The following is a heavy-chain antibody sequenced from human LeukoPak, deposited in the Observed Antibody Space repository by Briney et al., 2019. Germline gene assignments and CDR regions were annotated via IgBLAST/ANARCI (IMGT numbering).Heavy chain of an antibody. Sequence: GGSLRLSCAASGFTFSSYAMSWVRQAPGKGLEWVSAISGSGGSTYYADSVKGRFTIPRDNSKNTLYLQMNSLRAEDTAVYYCAILKGLMYYDFWSGYYEEDYWGQGTLVTVSS. J-gene: IGHJ4*02. V-gene: IGHV3-23*01. CDR3: AILKGLMYYDFWSGYYEEDY. D-gene: IGHD3-3*01. CDR2: ISGSGGST. CDR1: GFTFSSYA.